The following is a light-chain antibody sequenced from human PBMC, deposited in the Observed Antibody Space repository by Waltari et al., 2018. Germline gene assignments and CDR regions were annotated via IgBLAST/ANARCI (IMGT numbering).Light chain of an antibody. CDR1: ESLLSPSNKMNY. CDR2: LTS. CDR3: QQYFRGPIS. J-gene: IGKJ3*01. Sequence: DIVMTQSPDSLAVSLGERATITCHSSESLLSPSNKMNYLAWYQQRPGQPPRRLIYLTSTRESGVPDRFSGSGSGTDFTLTISSLQTEDVATYFCQQYFRGPISFGPGTKLEIK. V-gene: IGKV4-1*01.